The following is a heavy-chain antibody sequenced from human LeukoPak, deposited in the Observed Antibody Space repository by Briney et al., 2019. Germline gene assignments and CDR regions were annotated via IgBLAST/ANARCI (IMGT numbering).Heavy chain of an antibody. J-gene: IGHJ4*02. CDR2: ISGSGDNT. CDR1: GFTFSSYA. D-gene: IGHD3-22*01. V-gene: IGHV3-23*01. Sequence: GESLRLSCAASGFTFSSYAMSWVRQAPGKGLEWVSGISGSGDNTYYADSVKGRFTISRDNSKNTLYVQVNSLGTEDTAAYYCAKGSYYDSSGSFYFDYWGQGTLVTVSS. CDR3: AKGSYYDSSGSFYFDY.